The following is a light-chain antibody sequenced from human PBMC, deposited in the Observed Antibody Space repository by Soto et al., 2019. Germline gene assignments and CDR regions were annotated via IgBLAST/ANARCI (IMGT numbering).Light chain of an antibody. V-gene: IGKV1-5*03. CDR1: QSISPW. J-gene: IGKJ1*01. Sequence: DIQMTQSPSTLSASVGDRVTITCRASQSISPWLAWYQQIPGEAPKLLIYTASSLERWVPSRFSGSGSGTEFTLTISSLQPDDVATYYCQQYATYWTFGKGTKVQIK. CDR2: TAS. CDR3: QQYATYWT.